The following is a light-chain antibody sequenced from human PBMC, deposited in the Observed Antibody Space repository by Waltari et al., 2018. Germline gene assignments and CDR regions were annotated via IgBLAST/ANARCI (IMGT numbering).Light chain of an antibody. CDR1: SRDVGAHDC. CDR2: DVT. J-gene: IGLJ1*01. CDR3: NSYTTSATYV. V-gene: IGLV2-14*03. Sequence: QSALTQPASVSGSPGQSITISFTGTSRDVGAHDCVSWYQQYPGKAPQLIMHDVTNRPSGVANRFSGSKSGNTASLTISGLQAEDEADYYCNSYTTSATYVFGTGTKVTVL.